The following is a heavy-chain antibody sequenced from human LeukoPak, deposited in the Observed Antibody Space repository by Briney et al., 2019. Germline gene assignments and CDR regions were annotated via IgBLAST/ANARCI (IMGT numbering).Heavy chain of an antibody. CDR3: ARSGVTLTEFDY. V-gene: IGHV3-13*04. Sequence: GGSLTLSCAAAGFTFSSSEMHWVSQATGKGLELVSAIGTAGDTYYRGSVKGRFTISRENAKTSLYLQMNSLRAGDTAVYYCARSGVTLTEFDYWGQGTLVTVSS. CDR1: GFTFSSSE. D-gene: IGHD3-10*01. CDR2: IGTAGDT. J-gene: IGHJ4*02.